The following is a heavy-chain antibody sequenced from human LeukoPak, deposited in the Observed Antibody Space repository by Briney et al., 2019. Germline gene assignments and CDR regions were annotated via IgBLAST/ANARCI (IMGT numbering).Heavy chain of an antibody. CDR2: INTNTGNP. Sequence: ASVKVSCKASGGTFSSYAMNWVRQAPGQGLEWMGWINTNTGNPTYAQGFTGRFVFSLDTSVSTAYLQISSLKAEDTAVYYCARESADDFWSGYPDYWGQGTLVTVSS. J-gene: IGHJ4*02. CDR1: GGTFSSYA. CDR3: ARESADDFWSGYPDY. D-gene: IGHD3-3*01. V-gene: IGHV7-4-1*02.